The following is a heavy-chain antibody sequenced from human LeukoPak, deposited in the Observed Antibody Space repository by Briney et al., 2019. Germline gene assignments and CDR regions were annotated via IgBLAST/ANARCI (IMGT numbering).Heavy chain of an antibody. V-gene: IGHV4-34*01. Sequence: SETLSLTCAVYGGSFSGYYWSWIRQPPGKGLEWIGEINHSGSTNYNPSLKSRVTISVDTSKNQFSLKLSSVTAADTAVYYCAGAPITIFGPRPDYWGQGTLVTVSS. CDR1: GGSFSGYY. J-gene: IGHJ4*02. CDR2: INHSGST. D-gene: IGHD3-3*01. CDR3: AGAPITIFGPRPDY.